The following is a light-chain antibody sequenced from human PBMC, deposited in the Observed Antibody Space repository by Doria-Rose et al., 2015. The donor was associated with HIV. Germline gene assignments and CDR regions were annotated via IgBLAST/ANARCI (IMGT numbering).Light chain of an antibody. V-gene: IGKV4-1*01. CDR1: QSLLYTSKNY. Sequence: DIQLTQSPESLGMSLGERATLNCKSNQSLLYTSKNYLAWYQQKPGQPTKLVIYWASTRQSEVTARFSGSGSATDFTLTISSLYAEDVAVYYCQQYYDTPSFGPGTTVDIK. CDR2: WAS. J-gene: IGKJ3*01. CDR3: QQYYDTPS.